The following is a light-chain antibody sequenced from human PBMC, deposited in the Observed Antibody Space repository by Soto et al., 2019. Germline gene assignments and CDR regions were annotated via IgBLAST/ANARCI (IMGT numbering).Light chain of an antibody. CDR1: QSVTTY. V-gene: IGKV3-20*01. CDR2: GAS. Sequence: EVVLTQSPGTLSLSPGEGATLSCRSSQSVTTYLAWDQHKPGQDRRLRIYGASWRAAGIPDKFSGSGSGSDFTRTISRLEPDDFAVYYCPQNAGPPATFGRGTRLEIK. J-gene: IGKJ2*01. CDR3: PQNAGPPAT.